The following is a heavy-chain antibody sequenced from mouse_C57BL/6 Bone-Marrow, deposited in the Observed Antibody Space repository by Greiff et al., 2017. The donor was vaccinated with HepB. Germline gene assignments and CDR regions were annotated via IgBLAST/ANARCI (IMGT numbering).Heavy chain of an antibody. J-gene: IGHJ4*01. Sequence: EVMLVESGGGLVKPGGSLKLSCAASGFTFSSYAMSWVRQTPEKRLEWVATISDGGSYTYYPDNVKGRFTISRDNAKNNLYLQMSHLKSEDTAMYYCARGAIYYDYEDAMDYWGQGTSVTVSS. D-gene: IGHD2-4*01. CDR2: ISDGGSYT. CDR3: ARGAIYYDYEDAMDY. CDR1: GFTFSSYA. V-gene: IGHV5-4*03.